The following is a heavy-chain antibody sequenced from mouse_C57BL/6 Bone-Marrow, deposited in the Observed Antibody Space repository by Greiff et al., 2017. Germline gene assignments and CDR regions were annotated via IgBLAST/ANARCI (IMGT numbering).Heavy chain of an antibody. Sequence: QVQLQQSGAELVRPGTSVKMSCKASGYTFTNYWIGWAKQRPGHGLEWIGDIYPGGGYTNYNEKFKGKATLTADKSSSTAYMQLSSLTSEDSAIYYCARSRGGYYARDYWGQGTSVTVSS. CDR1: GYTFTNYW. CDR2: IYPGGGYT. J-gene: IGHJ4*01. CDR3: ARSRGGYYARDY. V-gene: IGHV1-63*01. D-gene: IGHD1-1*01.